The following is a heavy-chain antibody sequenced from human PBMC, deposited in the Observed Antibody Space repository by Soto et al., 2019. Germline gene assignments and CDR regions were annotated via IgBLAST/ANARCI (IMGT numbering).Heavy chain of an antibody. CDR2: ISYDGRNK. CDR1: GFTFSSYG. Sequence: QVQLVESGGGVVQPGRSLRLSCAASGFTFSSYGIHSVRQAPGKGLEWVAVISYDGRNKYYAESVKGRFTISRDNSKNTLYLQMNSLRAEDTAVYYCAKIDTGGGGDRRYYYGMDVWGQATTVTVSS. CDR3: AKIDTGGGGDRRYYYGMDV. D-gene: IGHD2-21*02. J-gene: IGHJ6*02. V-gene: IGHV3-30*18.